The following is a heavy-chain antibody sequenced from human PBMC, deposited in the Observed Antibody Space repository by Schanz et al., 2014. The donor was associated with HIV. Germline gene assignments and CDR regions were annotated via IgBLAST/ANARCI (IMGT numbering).Heavy chain of an antibody. CDR2: ISGNGGSA. CDR1: TFTFNNYD. D-gene: IGHD1-1*01. CDR3: TKEVPPDV. V-gene: IGHV3-23*04. Sequence: DVQLVESGGGLVQPGGSLRLSCAASTFTFNNYDMGWVRQAPGKGLEWVSGISGNGGSAYHADSVKGRFTISRDNSKNTLYLQMNSLRAEDTAVYYCTKEVPPDVWGQGTTVTVSS. J-gene: IGHJ6*02.